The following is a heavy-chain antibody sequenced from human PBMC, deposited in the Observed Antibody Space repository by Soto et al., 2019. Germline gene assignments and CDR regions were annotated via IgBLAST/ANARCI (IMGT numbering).Heavy chain of an antibody. V-gene: IGHV3-21*06. J-gene: IGHJ5*02. D-gene: IGHD4-17*01. Sequence: PGGSLRLSCGASGFRFTGFGMTWVRQAPGKGLEWVSSISASSTYRNYADAMKGRITISRDNANSFLYLELNGLRVEATAVYFCAREVPVPTTGVPWLDPWGQGTLVTAPQ. CDR3: AREVPVPTTGVPWLDP. CDR1: GFRFTGFG. CDR2: ISASSTYR.